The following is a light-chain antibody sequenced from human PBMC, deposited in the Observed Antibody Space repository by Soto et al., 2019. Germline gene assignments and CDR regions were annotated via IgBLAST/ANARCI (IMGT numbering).Light chain of an antibody. CDR3: QQYKSVSLLT. J-gene: IGKJ4*01. V-gene: IGKV1-5*03. Sequence: DIQMTQSPSTLSASVGDRVTITCRASQSIRTWLAWYQQKPGKAPKLLIYKASSLEGGVPSRFSGSGSGTEFTLTISSLQPDDFATYYCQQYKSVSLLTFGGGTKVEIK. CDR2: KAS. CDR1: QSIRTW.